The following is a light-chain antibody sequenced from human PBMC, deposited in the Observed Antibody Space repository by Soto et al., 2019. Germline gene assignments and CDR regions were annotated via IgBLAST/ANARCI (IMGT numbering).Light chain of an antibody. Sequence: DIQMTQSPSSLSASVGGRVTITCRASQSISTYLNWYQQTPGKAPALLISSASTLQSGVPSRFRGSGSGTDCTLTNSSLQPGDFATYYCQQSNSIPFTFGQGTRLEIK. V-gene: IGKV1-39*01. CDR1: QSISTY. J-gene: IGKJ2*01. CDR3: QQSNSIPFT. CDR2: SAS.